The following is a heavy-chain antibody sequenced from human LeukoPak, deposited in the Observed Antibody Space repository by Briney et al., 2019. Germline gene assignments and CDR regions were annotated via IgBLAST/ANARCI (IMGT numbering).Heavy chain of an antibody. J-gene: IGHJ6*03. CDR1: GGSISRYY. CDR3: ARLGPYGDDTYYMDV. CDR2: MSSSGST. D-gene: IGHD4-17*01. Sequence: SETLSLTCTVSGGSISRYYWSWIRQPPGKGLEWIGYMSSSGSTNYNPSLKSRVSTSVDTSRNQFSLKLSSVTAADTAVYYCARLGPYGDDTYYMDVWGKGTTVTVSS. V-gene: IGHV4-4*09.